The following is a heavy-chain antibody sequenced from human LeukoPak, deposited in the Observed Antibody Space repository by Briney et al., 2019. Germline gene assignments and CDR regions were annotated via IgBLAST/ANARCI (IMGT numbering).Heavy chain of an antibody. J-gene: IGHJ6*02. Sequence: GGSLRLSCEAFGFTLGNYWMAWVRQGPGEGLEWLANIRQDGGDIGQADSVKGRFTISRDNAKNSLYLQMNSLRAEDTAVYYCARDQYESYCSSTSCHTYYYYGMDVWGQGTTVTVSS. CDR1: GFTLGNYW. V-gene: IGHV3-7*01. D-gene: IGHD2-2*01. CDR3: ARDQYESYCSSTSCHTYYYYGMDV. CDR2: IRQDGGDI.